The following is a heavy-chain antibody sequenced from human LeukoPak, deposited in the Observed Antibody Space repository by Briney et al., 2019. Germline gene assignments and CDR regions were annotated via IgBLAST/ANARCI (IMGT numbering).Heavy chain of an antibody. Sequence: SGSLSLTCTVSGGSISTSNYYWGWIRQPPGKGLEWIGNIFYSGSTYYSPSLRSRVTISLDTSRNQFSLKLNSVTAADTAVYYCARDSVAEHKLPFDPWGQGTLVTVSS. CDR2: IFYSGST. J-gene: IGHJ5*02. CDR3: ARDSVAEHKLPFDP. V-gene: IGHV4-39*07. D-gene: IGHD1-7*01. CDR1: GGSISTSNYY.